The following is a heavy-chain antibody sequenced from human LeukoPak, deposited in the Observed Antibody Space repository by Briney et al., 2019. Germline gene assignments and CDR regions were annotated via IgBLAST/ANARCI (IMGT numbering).Heavy chain of an antibody. D-gene: IGHD2-15*01. Sequence: ASVKVSCKASGGTFSSYAISWVRQAPGQGLEWMGGIIPIFGTANYAQKFQGRVTITADESTSTAYMELSSLRSEDTAMYYCAYCSGGSCYHPPDYYYYGMDVWGQGTTVTVSS. J-gene: IGHJ6*02. CDR2: IIPIFGTA. CDR1: GGTFSSYA. V-gene: IGHV1-69*13. CDR3: AYCSGGSCYHPPDYYYYGMDV.